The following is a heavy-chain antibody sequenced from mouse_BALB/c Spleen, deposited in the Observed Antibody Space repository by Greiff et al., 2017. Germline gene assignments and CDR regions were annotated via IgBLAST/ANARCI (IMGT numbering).Heavy chain of an antibody. CDR1: GFTFSSFG. J-gene: IGHJ2*01. D-gene: IGHD2-14*01. Sequence: DVKLVESGGGLVQPGGSRKLSCAASGFTFSSFGMHWVRQAPEKGLEWVAYISSGSSTIYYADTVKGRFTISRDNPKNTLFLQMTSLRSEDTAMYYCARGDYRYGFDYWGQGTTLTVSS. CDR3: ARGDYRYGFDY. CDR2: ISSGSSTI. V-gene: IGHV5-17*02.